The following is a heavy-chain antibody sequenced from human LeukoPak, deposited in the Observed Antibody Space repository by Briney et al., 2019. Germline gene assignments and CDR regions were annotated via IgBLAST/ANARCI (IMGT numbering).Heavy chain of an antibody. CDR3: ASFLVGASYFDY. Sequence: SETLSLTCTVSGGSISSGSYYWSWIRQPAGKGLEWIGRIYTSGSTNYNPSLKSLVTISVDTSKNQFSLKLSSVTAADTAVYYCASFLVGASYFDYWGQGTLVTVSS. CDR2: IYTSGST. J-gene: IGHJ4*02. V-gene: IGHV4-61*02. D-gene: IGHD1-26*01. CDR1: GGSISSGSYY.